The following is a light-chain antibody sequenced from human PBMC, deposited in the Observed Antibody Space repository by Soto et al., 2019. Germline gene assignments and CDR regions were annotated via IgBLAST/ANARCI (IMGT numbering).Light chain of an antibody. Sequence: EIVLTQSPGTLSLSPGERATLSCSASQSVSSSHLAWYQQKPGQAPRLLIYGASNRATGIPDRFTGSGSGTDFTLTISRLEPEDFALYYCQQYGISPRTFGQGTRLEIK. V-gene: IGKV3-20*01. CDR1: QSVSSSH. CDR3: QQYGISPRT. J-gene: IGKJ5*01. CDR2: GAS.